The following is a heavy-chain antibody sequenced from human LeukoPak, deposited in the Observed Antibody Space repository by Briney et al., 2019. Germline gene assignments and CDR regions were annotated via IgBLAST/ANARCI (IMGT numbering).Heavy chain of an antibody. J-gene: IGHJ4*02. CDR2: IKEDGRET. CDR1: GFTFSRYW. CDR3: ARLQSYSLDY. Sequence: GGSLRLSCAASGFTFSRYWMSWVRRAPGKGLEWVANIKEDGRETYYVDSVKGRFTISRDNAKNSLYLQMHSLRAEDTAVYYCARLQSYSLDYWGQGTLVTVSS. V-gene: IGHV3-7*05. D-gene: IGHD3-10*01.